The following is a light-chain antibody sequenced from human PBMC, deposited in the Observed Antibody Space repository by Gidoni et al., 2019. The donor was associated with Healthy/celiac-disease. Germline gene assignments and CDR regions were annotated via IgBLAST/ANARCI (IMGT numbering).Light chain of an antibody. CDR2: AAS. CDR1: QSISSD. CDR3: QQSYSTPRT. J-gene: IGKJ4*01. Sequence: DIQMTQSPSSLSASVGERVTITCRASQSISSDLNWYQQKPGKAPKLLIYAASSLQSGVPSRFSGSGSGTDFTLTISSLQPEDFATYYCQQSYSTPRTFGGGTKVEIK. V-gene: IGKV1-39*01.